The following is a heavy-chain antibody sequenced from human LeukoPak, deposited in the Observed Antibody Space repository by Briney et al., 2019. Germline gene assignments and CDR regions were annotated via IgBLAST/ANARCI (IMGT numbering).Heavy chain of an antibody. V-gene: IGHV3-30-3*01. D-gene: IGHD5-18*01. CDR1: GFTFSSYA. CDR3: ARDHNYGSDY. CDR2: ISYDGSNK. J-gene: IGHJ4*02. Sequence: GGSLRLSCAASGFTFSSYAMHWVRQAPGKGLEWVAVISYDGSNKYYADSVKGRFTISRDSAKNSLYLQMNSLRVEDTAVYYCARDHNYGSDYWGQGTLVTVSS.